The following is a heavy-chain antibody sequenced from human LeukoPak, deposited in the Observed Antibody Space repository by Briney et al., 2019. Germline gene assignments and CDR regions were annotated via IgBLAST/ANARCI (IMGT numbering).Heavy chain of an antibody. D-gene: IGHD3-10*01. CDR3: VKDTPSVGSWAALDA. J-gene: IGHJ3*01. Sequence: PGGSLRLSCSASGFTFSAYAMHWVRQAPGKGLEYVSAISVSGDRTFYGDSLKGRFTISRDNLENTLYLQLSSLRPEDTAVYYCVKDTPSVGSWAALDAWGQETMVTVFS. CDR2: ISVSGDRT. V-gene: IGHV3-64D*09. CDR1: GFTFSAYA.